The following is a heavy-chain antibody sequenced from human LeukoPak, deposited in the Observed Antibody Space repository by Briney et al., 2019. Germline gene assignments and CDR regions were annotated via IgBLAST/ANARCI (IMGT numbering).Heavy chain of an antibody. Sequence: GASVKVSCKASGYTFTSYGISWVQQAPGQGLEWMGWISAYNGNTNYAQKLQGRVTMTTDTSTSTAYMELRSLRSDDTAVYYCARGPRFLEWLLSLDYWGQGTLVTVSS. CDR1: GYTFTSYG. J-gene: IGHJ4*02. CDR3: ARGPRFLEWLLSLDY. V-gene: IGHV1-18*01. D-gene: IGHD3-3*01. CDR2: ISAYNGNT.